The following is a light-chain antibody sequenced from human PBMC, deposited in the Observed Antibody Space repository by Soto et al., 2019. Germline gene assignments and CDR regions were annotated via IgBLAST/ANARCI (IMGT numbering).Light chain of an antibody. CDR1: SSNIGRNY. Sequence: QSVLTQPPSASGTPGQRVTISCSGSSSNIGRNYVYWYQQLPGTAPKLLVFDDNQRPSGVPDRFSDSKSGTSASLTISGLRSEDEADYYCAAWDDSLSGHVVFGGGTKVTVL. CDR2: DDN. V-gene: IGLV1-47*02. J-gene: IGLJ2*01. CDR3: AAWDDSLSGHVV.